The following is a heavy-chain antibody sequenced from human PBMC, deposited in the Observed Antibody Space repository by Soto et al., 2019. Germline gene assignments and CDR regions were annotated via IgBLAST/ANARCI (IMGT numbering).Heavy chain of an antibody. V-gene: IGHV4-30-4*01. CDR2: IYYSGST. D-gene: IGHD2-21*02. Sequence: QVQLQESGPGLVKPSQTLSLTCTVSGGSISSGDYYWSWIRQPPGKGLEWIGYIYYSGSTYYNPSPKSEVTITEHTSKNQFPRKLGFVTAAERAVFYWAREGAVTFCGGDCKLFFDSGGQ. J-gene: IGHJ4*02. CDR1: GGSISSGDYY. CDR3: AREGAVTFCGGDCKLFFDS.